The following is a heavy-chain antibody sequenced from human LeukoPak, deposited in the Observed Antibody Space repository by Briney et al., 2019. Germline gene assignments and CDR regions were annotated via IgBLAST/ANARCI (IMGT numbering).Heavy chain of an antibody. V-gene: IGHV3-23*01. D-gene: IGHD3-22*01. CDR1: GFTFSSYA. CDR3: ARTRGGITMIVVVISGVDY. Sequence: QPGGSLRLSCAASGFTFSSYAMSWVRQAPGKGLEWVSAISGSGGSTYYADSVKGRFTISRDNSKNTLYLQMNSLRAEDTAVCYCARTRGGITMIVVVISGVDYWGQGTLVTVSS. CDR2: ISGSGGST. J-gene: IGHJ4*02.